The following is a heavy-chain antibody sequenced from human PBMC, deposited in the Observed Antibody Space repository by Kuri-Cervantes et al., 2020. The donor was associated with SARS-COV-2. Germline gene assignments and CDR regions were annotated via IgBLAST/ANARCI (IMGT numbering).Heavy chain of an antibody. D-gene: IGHD5-24*01. CDR3: ARDHGYNYGPFDY. V-gene: IGHV1-2*04. CDR2: INPNSGGT. Sequence: ASVKVSCKASGYTFTGYYMHWVRQAPGQGLEWMGWINPNSGGTNYAQKFQGWVTMTRDTSISTAYVELSRLRSDDTAVYYCARDHGYNYGPFDYWGQGTLVTVSS. CDR1: GYTFTGYY. J-gene: IGHJ4*02.